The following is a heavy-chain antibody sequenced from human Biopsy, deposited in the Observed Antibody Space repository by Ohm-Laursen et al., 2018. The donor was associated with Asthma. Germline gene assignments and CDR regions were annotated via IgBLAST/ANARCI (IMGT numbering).Heavy chain of an antibody. D-gene: IGHD1-1*01. Sequence: SLRLSCTASGFSFNSYGMHWVRQAPGKGLEWVAVMSFDGRQTYYADSVKGRFTMARDNSKNTLDLQMNSLREEDKAVYYCVRDGTDDAFDIWGQGTVVSVSS. CDR1: GFSFNSYG. CDR3: VRDGTDDAFDI. CDR2: MSFDGRQT. J-gene: IGHJ3*02. V-gene: IGHV3-30*03.